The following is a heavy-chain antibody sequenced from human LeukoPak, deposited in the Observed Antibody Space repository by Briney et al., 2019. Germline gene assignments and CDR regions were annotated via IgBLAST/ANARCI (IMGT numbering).Heavy chain of an antibody. CDR3: ARDSASGGSDFDY. D-gene: IGHD3-10*01. V-gene: IGHV3-11*04. CDR2: ISSSGSTI. CDR1: GFSFSDYY. Sequence: GGSLRLSCAASGFSFSDYYMSWIRQAPGKGLEWVSYISSSGSTIYYGDSVKGRFTISRDNSKNTLYLQMDSLRAEDTAVYYCARDSASGGSDFDYWGQGTLVTVSS. J-gene: IGHJ4*02.